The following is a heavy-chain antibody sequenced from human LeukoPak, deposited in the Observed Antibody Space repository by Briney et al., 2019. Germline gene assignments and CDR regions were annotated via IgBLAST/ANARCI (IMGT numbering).Heavy chain of an antibody. CDR3: AGTYYYGSGRNY. V-gene: IGHV4-4*07. Sequence: SETLPLTCTVSGGSISSYYWSWIRQPAGKGLEWIGRIYTSGSTNYNPSLKSRVTMSVDTSKNQFSLKLSSVTAADTAVYYCAGTYYYGSGRNYWGQGTLVTVSS. J-gene: IGHJ4*02. D-gene: IGHD3-10*01. CDR2: IYTSGST. CDR1: GGSISSYY.